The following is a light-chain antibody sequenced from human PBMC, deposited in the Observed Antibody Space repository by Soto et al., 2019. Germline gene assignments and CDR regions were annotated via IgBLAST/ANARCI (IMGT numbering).Light chain of an antibody. Sequence: DIQLTQSPSFLSASVGDRVTITCRASQGISSYLAWYQQKPGKAPKLLIYAASTLQSGVPSRFSGSGSGTEFTLTISSLQPEDFATYFCQQLYSYPPITFGQGTRLEIK. J-gene: IGKJ5*01. CDR3: QQLYSYPPIT. V-gene: IGKV1-9*01. CDR1: QGISSY. CDR2: AAS.